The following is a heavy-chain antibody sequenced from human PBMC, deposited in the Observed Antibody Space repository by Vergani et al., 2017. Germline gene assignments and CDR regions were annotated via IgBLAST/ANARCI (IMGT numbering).Heavy chain of an antibody. CDR1: GYTFAGYN. CDR3: ARGWSGYSTSWFFEY. V-gene: IGHV1-2*02. J-gene: IGHJ4*02. Sequence: QVQLVQSGAEVKKPGASVKVSCKASGYTFAGYNIHWLRQAPGQGLELMGWINPNRGGTNYAQKFQGRVTMTRDTSINTAYMELSRLRSDDTAVYYCARGWSGYSTSWFFEYWGQGTLVTVSS. CDR2: INPNRGGT. D-gene: IGHD6-13*01.